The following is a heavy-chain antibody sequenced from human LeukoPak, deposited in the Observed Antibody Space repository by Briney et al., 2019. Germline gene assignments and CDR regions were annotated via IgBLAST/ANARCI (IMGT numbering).Heavy chain of an antibody. V-gene: IGHV1-18*01. D-gene: IGHD6-13*01. Sequence: ASVKVSCKASGGTFSSYGISWVRQAPGQGLEWMGWISAYNGNTNYAQKLQGRVTMTTDTSTSTAYMELRSLRSDDTAVYYCARNAAAAGKGNWFDPWGQGTLVTVSS. CDR2: ISAYNGNT. CDR3: ARNAAAAGKGNWFDP. CDR1: GGTFSSYG. J-gene: IGHJ5*02.